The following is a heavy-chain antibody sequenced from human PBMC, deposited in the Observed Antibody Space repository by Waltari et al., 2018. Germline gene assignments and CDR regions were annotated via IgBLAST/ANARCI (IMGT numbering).Heavy chain of an antibody. CDR2: VVPILGIA. D-gene: IGHD1-26*01. Sequence: QVQLVQSGAEVKKPGSSVKVSCKASGGTFSSYAISWVRQAPGQGLEWMGRVVPILGIANDAQKVQGRGTITADQSTSTAYMELISLRAEDTAVYYCARLFAGSTSRDVIPRFDYWGQGTLVTVSS. J-gene: IGHJ4*02. V-gene: IGHV1-69*09. CDR1: GGTFSSYA. CDR3: ARLFAGSTSRDVIPRFDY.